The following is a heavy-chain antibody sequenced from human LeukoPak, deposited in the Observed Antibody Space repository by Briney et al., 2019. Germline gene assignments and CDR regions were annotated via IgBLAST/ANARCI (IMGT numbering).Heavy chain of an antibody. Sequence: SETLSLTCTVSGGSISSYYWSWIRQPPGKGLEWIGYIYYSGSTNYNPSLKSRVTISVDTSKNQFSLKLSSVTAADTAVYYCARDEDPYNWFDPWGQGTLVTVSS. V-gene: IGHV4-59*12. J-gene: IGHJ5*02. CDR3: ARDEDPYNWFDP. CDR1: GGSISSYY. D-gene: IGHD2-15*01. CDR2: IYYSGST.